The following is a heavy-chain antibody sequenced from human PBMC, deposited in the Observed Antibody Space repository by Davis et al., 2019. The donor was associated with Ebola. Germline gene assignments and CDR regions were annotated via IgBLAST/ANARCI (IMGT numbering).Heavy chain of an antibody. CDR3: AKEENGGLFED. CDR2: IYSGGST. V-gene: IGHV3-53*01. CDR1: GFTVSSNY. Sequence: GGSLRLSCAASGFTVSSNYMSWVRQAPGKGLEWVSVIYSGGSTYYADSVKGRFTISRDNSKNTLYLQMNSLRAEDTAVYYCAKEENGGLFEDWGQGTLVTVSS. J-gene: IGHJ4*02. D-gene: IGHD3-16*01.